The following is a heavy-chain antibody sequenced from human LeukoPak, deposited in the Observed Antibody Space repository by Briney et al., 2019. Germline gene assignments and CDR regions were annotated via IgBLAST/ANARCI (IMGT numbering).Heavy chain of an antibody. Sequence: GGSLRLSCAASGFTFSSYAMHWVRQAPGKGLEWVAFIRYDGSNKYYADSVKGRFTISRDNSKNTLYLQMNSLRAEDTAVYYCAKAPSYSSGWYNWGQGTLVTVSS. CDR1: GFTFSSYA. J-gene: IGHJ4*02. CDR2: IRYDGSNK. CDR3: AKAPSYSSGWYN. V-gene: IGHV3-30*02. D-gene: IGHD6-19*01.